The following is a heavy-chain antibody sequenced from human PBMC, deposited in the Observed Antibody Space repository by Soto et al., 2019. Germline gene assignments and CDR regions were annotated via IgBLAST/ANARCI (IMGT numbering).Heavy chain of an antibody. CDR3: ARLGMGYCSGGSCLVWFDP. CDR2: ISAYNGNT. D-gene: IGHD2-15*01. Sequence: ASVKVSCKASGYTFTSYGISWVRQAPGQGLEWMGWISAYNGNTNYAQKLQGRVTMTTDTSTSTAYMELRSLRSDDTAVYYCARLGMGYCSGGSCLVWFDPWGQGTLVTVSS. CDR1: GYTFTSYG. V-gene: IGHV1-18*01. J-gene: IGHJ5*02.